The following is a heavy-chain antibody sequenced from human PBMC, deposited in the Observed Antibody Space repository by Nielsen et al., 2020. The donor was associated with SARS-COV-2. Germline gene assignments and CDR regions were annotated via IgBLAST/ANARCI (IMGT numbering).Heavy chain of an antibody. J-gene: IGHJ4*02. V-gene: IGHV7-4-1*02. CDR2: ININTGNP. CDR1: GYTFTSYA. CDR3: ARGALRYFDWSGSDIDY. D-gene: IGHD3-9*01. Sequence: ASVKVSCKASGYTFTSYAMNWVRQAPGQGLEWMGWININTGNPTYAQGFTGRFVFSLDTSVSTAYLQISSLKAEDTAVYYCARGALRYFDWSGSDIDYWGQGTLVTVSS.